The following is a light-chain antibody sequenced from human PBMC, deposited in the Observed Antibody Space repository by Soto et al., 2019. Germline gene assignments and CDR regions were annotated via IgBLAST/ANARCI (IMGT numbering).Light chain of an antibody. CDR3: QQHDCWPLT. V-gene: IGKV3-15*01. J-gene: IGKJ4*01. CDR2: GAS. CDR1: QSISNN. Sequence: EIVMTQSPATLSVAPGERATLSCRASQSISNNLAWYQQKPGQAPRLLIFGASTRATGIPARFSGSGSGTESTPTISLLHSEDSADYYCQQHDCWPLTFGGGTKVEIK.